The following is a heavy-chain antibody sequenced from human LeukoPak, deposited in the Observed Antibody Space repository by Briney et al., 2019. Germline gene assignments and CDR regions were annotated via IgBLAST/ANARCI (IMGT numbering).Heavy chain of an antibody. CDR3: ARLYSSSCYFDY. J-gene: IGHJ4*02. V-gene: IGHV4-39*01. D-gene: IGHD6-13*01. Sequence: SETLSLTCTVSGGSISSSSDSWGWIRQPPGKGLEWIGNMHYSGSTYYNPSLKSRVTISVDTSKNQFSLKLSSVTAADTAVYYCARLYSSSCYFDYWGQGTLVTVSS. CDR1: GGSISSSSDS. CDR2: MHYSGST.